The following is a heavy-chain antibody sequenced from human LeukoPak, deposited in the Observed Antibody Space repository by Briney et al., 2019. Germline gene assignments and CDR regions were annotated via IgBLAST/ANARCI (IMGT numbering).Heavy chain of an antibody. CDR2: IYHSGST. D-gene: IGHD3-22*01. J-gene: IGHJ6*04. Sequence: SETLSLTCALYGGSLSGYYSSWIRHPPGKGLEWIAEIYHSGSTNYNPSLMSRVTRSVDTSKYQFSLKLSSVTAADTAVYYCARLYYYDSSGYYLLDCYYGMDVWGEGTTVTVSS. CDR3: ARLYYYDSSGYYLLDCYYGMDV. V-gene: IGHV4-34*01. CDR1: GGSLSGYY.